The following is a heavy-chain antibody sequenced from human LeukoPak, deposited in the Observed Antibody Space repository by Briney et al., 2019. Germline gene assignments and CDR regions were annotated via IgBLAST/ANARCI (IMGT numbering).Heavy chain of an antibody. CDR3: ARAPSEVGGYYPEYFRH. Sequence: GGSLRLSCEASGLTFSRYWMHWVRHAPGKGLVWVSRIKSDGKTNYADSVKGRFTISRDNAKNTVSLQMNSLRADDTGVYYCARAPSEVGGYYPEYFRHWGQGTLVTVSS. D-gene: IGHD3-3*01. CDR2: IKSDGKT. CDR1: GLTFSRYW. V-gene: IGHV3-74*01. J-gene: IGHJ1*01.